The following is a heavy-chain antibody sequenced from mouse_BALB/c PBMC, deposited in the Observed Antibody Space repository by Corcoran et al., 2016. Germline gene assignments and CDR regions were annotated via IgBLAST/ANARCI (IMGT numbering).Heavy chain of an antibody. V-gene: IGHV1-18*01. J-gene: IGHJ4*01. CDR2: INPNNGGT. CDR3: ARIGGYGSSYAMDY. Sequence: EVLLQQSGPELVKPGASVKIPCKASGYTFTDYNMDWVKQSHEKSLEWIGDINPNNGGTIYNQKFKGKAKLTVDKSSSTAYMELRSLTSEDTAVEYGARIGGYGSSYAMDYWGQGTSVTVSS. D-gene: IGHD1-1*01. CDR1: GYTFTDYN.